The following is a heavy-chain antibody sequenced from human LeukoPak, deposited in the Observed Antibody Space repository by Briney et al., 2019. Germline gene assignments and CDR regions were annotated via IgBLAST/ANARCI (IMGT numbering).Heavy chain of an antibody. D-gene: IGHD3-22*01. CDR2: ISGSGGST. J-gene: IGHJ3*02. V-gene: IGHV3-23*01. Sequence: GGSLRLSYAASGFTFSSYAMSWVRQAPGKGLEWVSAISGSGGSTYYADSVKGRFTISRDNSKNTLYLQMNSLRAEDTAVYYCAKEMMAYYDSSGYYFLALAFDIWGQGTMVTVSS. CDR1: GFTFSSYA. CDR3: AKEMMAYYDSSGYYFLALAFDI.